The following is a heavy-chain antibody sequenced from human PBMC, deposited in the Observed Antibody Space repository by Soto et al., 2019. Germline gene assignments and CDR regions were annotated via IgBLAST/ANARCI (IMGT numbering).Heavy chain of an antibody. CDR2: IYWDDDK. J-gene: IGHJ4*02. CDR1: GFSLSTSGVG. CDR3: AHFLYYDFWSGYSPVYFDY. V-gene: IGHV2-5*02. D-gene: IGHD3-3*01. Sequence: SGPTLVNPTQTLTLTCTFSGFSLSTSGVGVGWIRQPPGKALEWLALIYWDDDKRYSPSLKSRLTITKDTSKNQVVLTMTNMDPVDTATYYCAHFLYYDFWSGYSPVYFDYWGQGTLVTVSS.